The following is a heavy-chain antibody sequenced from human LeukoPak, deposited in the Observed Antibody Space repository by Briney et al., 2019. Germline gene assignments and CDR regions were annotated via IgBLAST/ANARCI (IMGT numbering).Heavy chain of an antibody. CDR3: AKEPRFYYDSSGYCYFVY. V-gene: IGHV3-23*01. Sequence: GGSLRLYCAASGFTFSSYAMSWVRQAPGKGLEWVSGISGSGGSTYYADSVKGRFTISRDNSKNTLYLQMNSLRAEDTAVYYCAKEPRFYYDSSGYCYFVYWGQGTLVTVSS. D-gene: IGHD3-22*01. CDR1: GFTFSSYA. CDR2: ISGSGGST. J-gene: IGHJ4*02.